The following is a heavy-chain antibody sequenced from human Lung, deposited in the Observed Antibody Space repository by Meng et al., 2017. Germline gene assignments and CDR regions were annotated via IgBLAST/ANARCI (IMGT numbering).Heavy chain of an antibody. Sequence: QVLLQRWGAGLLKPSETLSLTCVVAGGSFSDYDWSWIRQPPGKGLEWIREINHSGSTNYNPSLESRATISVDTSQNNLSLKLSSVTAADSAVYYCARGPTTMAHDFDYWGQGTLVTVSS. CDR2: INHSGST. CDR3: ARGPTTMAHDFDY. V-gene: IGHV4-34*01. CDR1: GGSFSDYD. J-gene: IGHJ4*02. D-gene: IGHD4-11*01.